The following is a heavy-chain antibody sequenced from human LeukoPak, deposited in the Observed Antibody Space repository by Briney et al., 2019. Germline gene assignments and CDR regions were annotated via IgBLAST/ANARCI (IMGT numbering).Heavy chain of an antibody. J-gene: IGHJ4*02. V-gene: IGHV3-23*01. CDR2: FKTNSGQV. CDR1: GFTFSDYA. CDR3: ARSVPDYTRFDY. D-gene: IGHD4-11*01. Sequence: GGSLRLSCVASGFTFSDYAMNWVRQAPGKGLEWVSTFKTNSGQVYYAESVRGRFTISRDNSKNTVYLQMSSLRAEDTALYYCARSVPDYTRFDYWGXGALVTVSP.